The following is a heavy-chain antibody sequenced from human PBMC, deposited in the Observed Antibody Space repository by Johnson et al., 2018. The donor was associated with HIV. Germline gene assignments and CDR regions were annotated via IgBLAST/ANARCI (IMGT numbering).Heavy chain of an antibody. CDR1: GFTFDDYA. J-gene: IGHJ3*02. V-gene: IGHV3-9*01. CDR2: ISWNSGSI. Sequence: VESGGGLVKPGGSLRLSCAASGFTFDDYAMHWVRQAPGKGMEWVSGISWNSGSIGYAASVKGRFTTSSDNAKNSLYLQMNSMRAEDTAVYYFARDNGDTIFGVVIREGAFDIWGQGTMVTVSS. CDR3: ARDNGDTIFGVVIREGAFDI. D-gene: IGHD3-3*01.